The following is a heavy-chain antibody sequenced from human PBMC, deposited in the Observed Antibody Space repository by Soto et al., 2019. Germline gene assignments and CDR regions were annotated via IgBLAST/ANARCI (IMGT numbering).Heavy chain of an antibody. CDR2: INAGNGNT. V-gene: IGHV1-3*01. CDR1: GYTXTSYA. D-gene: IGHD3-9*01. Sequence: ASVKVXCKASGYTXTSYAMHWVRQAPGQRLEWMGWINAGNGNTKYSQKFQGRVTITRDTSASTAYMELSSLRSEDTAVYYCAREASDYDILTGYYTWFDPWGQGTLVTVSS. J-gene: IGHJ5*02. CDR3: AREASDYDILTGYYTWFDP.